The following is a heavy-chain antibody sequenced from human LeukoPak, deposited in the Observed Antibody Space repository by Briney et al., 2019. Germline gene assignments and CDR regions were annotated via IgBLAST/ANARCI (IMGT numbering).Heavy chain of an antibody. CDR3: ARATGWYPDY. V-gene: IGHV3-7*01. J-gene: IGHJ4*02. D-gene: IGHD6-19*01. CDR2: IKQDGSEK. Sequence: PGGSLRLSCTASEFTFSNYWMTWVRQAPGKGLEWVANIKQDGSEKYYVDSVKGRFTTSRDNARSSLYLQMNSLGAEDTALYYCARATGWYPDYWGQGTLVTVSS. CDR1: EFTFSNYW.